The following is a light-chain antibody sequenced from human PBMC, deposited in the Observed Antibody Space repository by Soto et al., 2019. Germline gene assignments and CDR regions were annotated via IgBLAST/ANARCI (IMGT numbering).Light chain of an antibody. V-gene: IGKV1-5*01. CDR3: QQYDSYSHT. CDR1: QSISSW. Sequence: EIQMTQSPSTLSASVGDRVTITCRASQSISSWLAWYPQKPGKAPKLLIYDASSLESGVPSRFSGSGSGTEVTLTISSLQPDDFAPYYCQQYDSYSHTFGQGTKLEIK. J-gene: IGKJ2*01. CDR2: DAS.